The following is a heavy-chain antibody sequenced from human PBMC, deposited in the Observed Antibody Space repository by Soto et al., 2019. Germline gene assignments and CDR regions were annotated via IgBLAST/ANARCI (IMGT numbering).Heavy chain of an antibody. V-gene: IGHV1-18*01. CDR3: ARDQTKWSQDACDM. CDR1: GYTLINYG. CDR2: ISPYNGKT. Sequence: QGQLVQSGGEVKEPGASVRVSCKASGYTLINYGINWVRQAPGQGLEWLGWISPYNGKTEYAQKLQGRVTMTIDTSTSTVYMELRSLRSDDTAVYYCARDQTKWSQDACDMWGQGTMLTVSS. J-gene: IGHJ3*02. D-gene: IGHD2-8*01.